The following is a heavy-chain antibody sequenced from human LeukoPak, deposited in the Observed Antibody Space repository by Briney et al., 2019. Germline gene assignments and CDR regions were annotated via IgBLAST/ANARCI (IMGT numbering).Heavy chain of an antibody. CDR3: AKQLGYCSDGSCYFPY. CDR2: ISNNGGYT. J-gene: IGHJ4*02. CDR1: GFTFSSSA. V-gene: IGHV3-23*01. Sequence: GGSLRLSCAASGFTFSSSAMSWVRQAPGKGLEWVSAISNNGGYTYYADSVQGRFTISGDNSKSTLCLQMNSLKAEDTAVYYCAKQLGYCSDGSCYFPYWGQGTLVTVSS. D-gene: IGHD2-15*01.